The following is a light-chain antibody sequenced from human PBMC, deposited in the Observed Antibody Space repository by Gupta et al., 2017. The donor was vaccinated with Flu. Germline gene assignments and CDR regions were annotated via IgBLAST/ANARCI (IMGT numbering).Light chain of an antibody. CDR1: QSISIY. CDR2: AAS. J-gene: IGKJ1*01. CDR3: QQSYSTPWT. Sequence: DIQMTQSPSSLSASVGDRVTITCRASQSISIYLNWYQQKPGKAPKLLIYAASSLQSGVPSRFSGSGSGKDFMLTINSLQTEDVGTYYCQQSYSTPWTFGQGTKVEIK. V-gene: IGKV1-39*01.